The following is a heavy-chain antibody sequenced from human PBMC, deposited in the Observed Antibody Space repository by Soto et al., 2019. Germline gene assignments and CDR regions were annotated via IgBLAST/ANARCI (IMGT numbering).Heavy chain of an antibody. CDR1: GGSISSYY. Sequence: PSETLSLTCTVSGGSISSYYWSWIRQPPGKGLEWIGYIYYSGSTNYNPSLKSRVTISVDTSKNQFSLKLSSVTAADTAVYYCARDGRYGDYKDYYYGMDVWGQGTTVTVS. CDR2: IYYSGST. V-gene: IGHV4-59*01. J-gene: IGHJ6*02. CDR3: ARDGRYGDYKDYYYGMDV. D-gene: IGHD4-17*01.